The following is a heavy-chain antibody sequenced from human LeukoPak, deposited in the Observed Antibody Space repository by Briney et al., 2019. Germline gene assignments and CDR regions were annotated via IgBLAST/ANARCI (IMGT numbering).Heavy chain of an antibody. J-gene: IGHJ4*02. CDR1: GFTFSSYD. CDR3: AKDGDYGDYGGFDY. Sequence: GGSLRLFCAPSGFTFSSYDMHWARHARGKGLECVAVISYDGSNKYYADSVKGRFTTSRDNSKNTLYLQMNSLRAEDTAVYYCAKDGDYGDYGGFDYWGQGTLVTVSS. V-gene: IGHV3-30*18. D-gene: IGHD4-17*01. CDR2: ISYDGSNK.